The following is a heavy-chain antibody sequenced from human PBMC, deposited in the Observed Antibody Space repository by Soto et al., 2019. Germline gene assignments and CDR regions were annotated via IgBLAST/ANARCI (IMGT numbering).Heavy chain of an antibody. CDR2: IIPILGIA. V-gene: IGHV1-69*04. CDR1: GCTFSSYT. J-gene: IGHJ5*02. CDR3: AREPRLWFGDIMAQGWFDP. Sequence: GASVKVSCKASGCTFSSYTISWVRQAPGQGLEWMGRIIPILGIANYAQKFQGRVTITADKSTSTAYMELSSLRSEDTAVYYCAREPRLWFGDIMAQGWFDPWGQGTLVTVSS. D-gene: IGHD3-10*01.